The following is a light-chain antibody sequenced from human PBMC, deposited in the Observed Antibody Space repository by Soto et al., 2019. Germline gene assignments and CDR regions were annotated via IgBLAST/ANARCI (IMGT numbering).Light chain of an antibody. V-gene: IGLV1-40*01. Sequence: QSVLTQPPSVSGALGQRVTISCTGSISNIGAGYDVHWYQQFPGTAPKLLIYGNNNRPSGVPDRFSGSKSGTSASLAITGLQSDDEADFYCQSYDSSLRGSVFGTGTKVTVL. CDR2: GNN. CDR3: QSYDSSLRGSV. J-gene: IGLJ1*01. CDR1: ISNIGAGYD.